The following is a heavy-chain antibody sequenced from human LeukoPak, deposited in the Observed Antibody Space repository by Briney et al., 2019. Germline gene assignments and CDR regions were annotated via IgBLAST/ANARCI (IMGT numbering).Heavy chain of an antibody. CDR2: IKQDGSKK. V-gene: IGHV3-7*04. J-gene: IGHJ4*02. Sequence: PGGSLRLSCVASGFPFSNWMTWVRQAPGKGLEWVANIKQDGSKKSYVDSVKGRFTISGDNAKNSLYLQMNSLRAEDTAIYYCTRVGYIDEGIDYWGQGTLVTVSS. CDR1: GFPFSNW. D-gene: IGHD5-24*01. CDR3: TRVGYIDEGIDY.